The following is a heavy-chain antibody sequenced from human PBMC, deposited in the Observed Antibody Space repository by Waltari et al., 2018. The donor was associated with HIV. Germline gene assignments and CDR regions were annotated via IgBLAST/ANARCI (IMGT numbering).Heavy chain of an antibody. Sequence: QVQLVQSGAAVKKPGASVPVSCKSSGYPFPSNNIYWVLQAPGQGLEWMGWMNPNTGDTAYAQKFQGRVTMTRNTSMSTAYMELSSLRSEDTAVYYCARVRRPSGSYYLSYWGQGTLVTVSS. D-gene: IGHD1-26*01. CDR3: ARVRRPSGSYYLSY. CDR1: GYPFPSNN. CDR2: MNPNTGDT. J-gene: IGHJ4*02. V-gene: IGHV1-8*01.